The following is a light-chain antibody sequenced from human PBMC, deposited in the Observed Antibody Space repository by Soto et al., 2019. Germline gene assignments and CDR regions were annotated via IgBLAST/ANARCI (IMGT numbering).Light chain of an antibody. CDR3: QSYHSSLSGPL. CDR2: GNS. V-gene: IGLV1-40*01. CDR1: SSNIGAGYD. J-gene: IGLJ2*01. Sequence: QSVLTQPPSVSGAPGQRVTISCTGSSSNIGAGYDVHWYQQLPGTAPKLLIYGNSNRPSGVPDRFSGSKSGTSASLAITGLQAEDEADYYCQSYHSSLSGPLFGGGTKVTVL.